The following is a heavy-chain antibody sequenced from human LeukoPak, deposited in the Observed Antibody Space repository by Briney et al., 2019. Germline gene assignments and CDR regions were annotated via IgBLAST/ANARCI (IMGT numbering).Heavy chain of an antibody. CDR3: ARDSGILTGYYDLVDY. Sequence: GGSLRLSCAASGFTFSSYWMHWVRQAPGKGLVWVSRINSDGSSTSYADSVKGRFTISRDNAKNTLYLQMDSLRAENTAVYYCARDSGILTGYYDLVDYWGQGTLVTVSS. V-gene: IGHV3-74*01. D-gene: IGHD3-9*01. CDR2: INSDGSST. J-gene: IGHJ4*02. CDR1: GFTFSSYW.